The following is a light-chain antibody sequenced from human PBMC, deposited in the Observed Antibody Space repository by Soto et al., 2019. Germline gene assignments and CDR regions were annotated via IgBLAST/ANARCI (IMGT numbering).Light chain of an antibody. Sequence: QSVLTQSPSASASLGASVKLTCTLSSGHSSYPIAWHQQQPEKGPRYLMKLNSDGSHSKGDGIPDRFSGSSSGAERYLTISSLQSEDEADYYCQTWGTGPFVFGTGTKLTVL. CDR2: LNSDGSH. CDR3: QTWGTGPFV. J-gene: IGLJ1*01. V-gene: IGLV4-69*01. CDR1: SGHSSYP.